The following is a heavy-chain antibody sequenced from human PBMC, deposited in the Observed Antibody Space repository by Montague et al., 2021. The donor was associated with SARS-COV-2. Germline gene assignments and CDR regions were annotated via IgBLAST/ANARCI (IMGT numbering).Heavy chain of an antibody. CDR1: GFTFSSYS. CDR3: AKDQVYSGSYFAD. Sequence: SLRLSCAASGFTFSSYSMNWVRQAPGKGLEWVSSISSSSSSIYYADSVKGRFTISKDNSKNMLYLQMNSLRAEDTAVYYCAKDQVYSGSYFADWGQGTLVTVSS. D-gene: IGHD1-26*01. J-gene: IGHJ4*02. V-gene: IGHV3-21*04. CDR2: ISSSSSSI.